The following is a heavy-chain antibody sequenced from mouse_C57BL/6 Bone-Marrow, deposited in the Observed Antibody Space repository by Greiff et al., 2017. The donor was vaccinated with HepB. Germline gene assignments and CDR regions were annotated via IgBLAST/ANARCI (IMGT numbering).Heavy chain of an antibody. V-gene: IGHV2-9-1*01. J-gene: IGHJ1*03. CDR1: GFSLTSYA. Sequence: VQLKESGPGLVAPSQSLSITCTVSGFSLTSYAISWVRQPPGKGLEWLGVIWTGGGTNYNSALKSRLSISKDNSKSQVFLKMNSLQTDDTARDYCARNDGGRSYWYFDVWGTGTTVTVSS. CDR3: ARNDGGRSYWYFDV. CDR2: IWTGGGT.